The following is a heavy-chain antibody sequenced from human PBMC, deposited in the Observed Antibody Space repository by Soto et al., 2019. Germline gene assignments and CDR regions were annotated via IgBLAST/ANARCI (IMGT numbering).Heavy chain of an antibody. CDR1: GGSIRSGDYY. J-gene: IGHJ4*02. D-gene: IGHD6-13*01. CDR3: AREIMAADHFDY. V-gene: IGHV4-30-4*01. CDR2: VHYSGNT. Sequence: QIQLHESGPGLVKPSQTLSLTCTVSGGSIRSGDYYWSWIRQTPERGLEWCGYVHYSGNTFYNPSLKSRATISLDTSRNQFSLSLSSVTAAASAVYYCAREIMAADHFDYWGQGALVTVSS.